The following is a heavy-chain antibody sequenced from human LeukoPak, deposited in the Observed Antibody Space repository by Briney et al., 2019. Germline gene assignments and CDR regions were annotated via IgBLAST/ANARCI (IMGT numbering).Heavy chain of an antibody. D-gene: IGHD2-8*01. V-gene: IGHV1-69*05. Sequence: SVPVSFKSSGGTFNNYPITWVRQAPAQGLAWMGGIIPLFGTATYAQNFEGRVTVATDDSTDTAYMELSGLRLEDTAVYYCATPRGGFCTTTCPMDYWGQGTLVTVSS. CDR3: ATPRGGFCTTTCPMDY. CDR2: IIPLFGTA. CDR1: GGTFNNYP. J-gene: IGHJ4*02.